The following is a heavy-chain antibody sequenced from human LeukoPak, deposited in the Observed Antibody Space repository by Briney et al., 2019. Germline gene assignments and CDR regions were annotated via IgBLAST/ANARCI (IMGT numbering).Heavy chain of an antibody. V-gene: IGHV1-2*02. D-gene: IGHD4-17*01. CDR3: ARAGYGDHET. CDR2: INPNSGGT. Sequence: GASVKVSCKASGYTFTSYGISWVRQAPGQGLEWMGWINPNSGGTNYAQKFQGRVTMTRDTSISTAYMELSRLRSDDTAVYYCARAGYGDHETWGQGTLVTVSS. CDR1: GYTFTSYG. J-gene: IGHJ5*02.